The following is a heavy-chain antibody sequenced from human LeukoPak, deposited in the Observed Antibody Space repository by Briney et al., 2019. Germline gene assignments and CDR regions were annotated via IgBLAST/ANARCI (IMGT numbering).Heavy chain of an antibody. CDR3: ASSIAGYSSSSRDPKYYYSYMDV. D-gene: IGHD6-6*01. CDR2: IIPIFGTA. V-gene: IGHV1-69*05. J-gene: IGHJ6*03. CDR1: GGTFSSYA. Sequence: SVRVSCKASGGTFSSYAISWVRQAPGQGLEWMGGIIPIFGTANYAQKFQGGVTITTDESPSTAYMELSSLRSEDTAVYYCASSIAGYSSSSRDPKYYYSYMDVWDKGTTVTAS.